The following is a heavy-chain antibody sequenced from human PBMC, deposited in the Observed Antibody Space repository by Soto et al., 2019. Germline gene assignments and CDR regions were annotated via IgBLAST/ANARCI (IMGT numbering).Heavy chain of an antibody. Sequence: SVKVSCKASGGTFSSYAISWVRQAPGQGLEWMGGIIPIFGTANYAQKFQGRVTITADESTSTAYMELSSLRSEDTAVYYCARGNSGWYPVDSWGQGTPVTVSS. CDR2: IIPIFGTA. J-gene: IGHJ4*02. D-gene: IGHD6-19*01. V-gene: IGHV1-69*13. CDR1: GGTFSSYA. CDR3: ARGNSGWYPVDS.